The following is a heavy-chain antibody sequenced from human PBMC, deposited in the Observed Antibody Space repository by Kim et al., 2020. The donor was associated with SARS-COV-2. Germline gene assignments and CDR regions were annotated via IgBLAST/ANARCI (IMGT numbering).Heavy chain of an antibody. J-gene: IGHJ5*02. D-gene: IGHD3-10*01. Sequence: NPSLKSRVTISVDTSKNQFSLKLSSVTAADTAVYYCARGGRGFGVNWFDPWGQGTLVTVSS. CDR3: ARGGRGFGVNWFDP. V-gene: IGHV4-34*01.